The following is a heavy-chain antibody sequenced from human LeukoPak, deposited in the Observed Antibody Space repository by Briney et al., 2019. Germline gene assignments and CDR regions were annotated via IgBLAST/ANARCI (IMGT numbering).Heavy chain of an antibody. Sequence: GGSLRLSCAASGFTFSSYGMHWVRQAPGKGLEWVSYISSSSSTIYYADSVKGRFTISRDNAKNSLYLQVNSLRDEDTAVYYCARAGKADYWGQGTLVTVSS. CDR1: GFTFSSYG. J-gene: IGHJ4*02. V-gene: IGHV3-48*02. CDR2: ISSSSSTI. D-gene: IGHD3-10*01. CDR3: ARAGKADY.